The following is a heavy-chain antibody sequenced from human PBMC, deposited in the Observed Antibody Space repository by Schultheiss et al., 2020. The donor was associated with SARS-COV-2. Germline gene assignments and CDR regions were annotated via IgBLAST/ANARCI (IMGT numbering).Heavy chain of an antibody. CDR2: ISSSSSYI. CDR1: GFTFSSYS. Sequence: GGSLRLSCAASGFTFSSYSMNWVRQAPGKGLEWVSSISSSSSYIYYADSVKGRFTISRDNAKNSLYLQMNSLRAEDTAVYYCAREGGYCSSTSCYAYYYGMDVWGQGTTVTVSS. V-gene: IGHV3-21*01. CDR3: AREGGYCSSTSCYAYYYGMDV. D-gene: IGHD2-2*01. J-gene: IGHJ6*02.